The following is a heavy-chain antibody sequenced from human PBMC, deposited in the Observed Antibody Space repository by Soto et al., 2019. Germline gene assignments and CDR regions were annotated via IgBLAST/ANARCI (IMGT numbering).Heavy chain of an antibody. CDR2: IYYSGTT. V-gene: IGHV4-30-4*01. CDR3: AREPYLPMARNDF. D-gene: IGHD3-10*01. CDR1: GGSISSADFF. Sequence: PSETLTLTCTVSGGSISSADFFWTWLRHHPGKGLEWLGYIYYSGTTYYNPSLKGQLIISIDTSRNQFSLSLNSVTAADTAVYFCAREPYLPMARNDFWGQGAQVTVSS. J-gene: IGHJ4*02.